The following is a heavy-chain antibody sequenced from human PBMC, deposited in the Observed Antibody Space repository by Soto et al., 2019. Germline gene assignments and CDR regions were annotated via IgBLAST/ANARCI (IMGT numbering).Heavy chain of an antibody. J-gene: IGHJ5*02. CDR2: IYYSGST. Sequence: SVTLSLTYTVSGGSISSGGYYWSWIRQHPGKGLEWIVYIYYSGSTYYNPSLKSRCSISVDTCKNPFSLMLSSVTAADTAVYSCARGGGARGREGDCFDPWGQGTLVTVS. CDR1: GGSISSGGYY. CDR3: ARGGGARGREGDCFDP. D-gene: IGHD6-6*01. V-gene: IGHV4-31*03.